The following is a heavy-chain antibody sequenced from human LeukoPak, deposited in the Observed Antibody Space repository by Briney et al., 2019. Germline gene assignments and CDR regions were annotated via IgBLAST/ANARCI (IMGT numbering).Heavy chain of an antibody. Sequence: GGSLRLSCAASGFTFSSYSMNWVRQAPGKGLEWVANINQDGSEKHCVDSVKGRFTTSRDNAKNSLYLQMNSLSADDTAIYYCARGTSMPAATNRVVDYWGQGTLVTVSS. J-gene: IGHJ4*02. CDR1: GFTFSSYS. D-gene: IGHD6-13*01. V-gene: IGHV3-7*01. CDR2: INQDGSEK. CDR3: ARGTSMPAATNRVVDY.